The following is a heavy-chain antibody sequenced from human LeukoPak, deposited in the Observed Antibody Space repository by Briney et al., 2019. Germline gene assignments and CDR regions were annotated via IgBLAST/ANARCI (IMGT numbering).Heavy chain of an antibody. CDR1: GGSFSGYY. D-gene: IGHD3-10*01. CDR2: INHSGST. CDR3: ARKKISYYPGVGSWFDP. J-gene: IGHJ5*02. V-gene: IGHV4-34*01. Sequence: SETLSLTCAVYGGSFSGYYWSWIRQPPGKGLEWIGEINHSGSTNYNPSHKSRVTISVDTSKNQFSLKLSSVTAADTAVYYCARKKISYYPGVGSWFDPWGQGTLVTVSS.